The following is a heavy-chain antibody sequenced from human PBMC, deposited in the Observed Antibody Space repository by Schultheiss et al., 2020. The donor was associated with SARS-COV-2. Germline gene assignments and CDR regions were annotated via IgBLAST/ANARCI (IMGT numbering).Heavy chain of an antibody. CDR2: IYWDDDK. J-gene: IGHJ4*02. D-gene: IGHD3-3*01. CDR1: GFSLSTSGVG. Sequence: SGPTLVKPTQTLTLTCTFSGFSLSTSGVGVGWIRQPPGKALEWLALIYWDDDKRYSPSLKSRLTITKDTSKNQVVLTMTNMDPVDTATYYCAHRREPGIDFWSGDYTGHFGYWGQGTLVTVAS. V-gene: IGHV2-5*02. CDR3: AHRREPGIDFWSGDYTGHFGY.